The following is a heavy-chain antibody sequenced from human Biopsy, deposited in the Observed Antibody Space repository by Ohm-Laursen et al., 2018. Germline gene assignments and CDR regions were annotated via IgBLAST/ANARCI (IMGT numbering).Heavy chain of an antibody. CDR3: ARHLRYNDY. CDR1: GFTLSDG. J-gene: IGHJ4*02. D-gene: IGHD3-9*01. V-gene: IGHV3-23*01. Sequence: SLRLSCTASGFTLSDGMTWVRQAPGKGLEWVSSITTDSGRIFYADSVRGRFTISRDNSKNTLYLQMNSLRVKDTAEYYCARHLRYNDYWGQGTLVTVSS. CDR2: ITTDSGRI.